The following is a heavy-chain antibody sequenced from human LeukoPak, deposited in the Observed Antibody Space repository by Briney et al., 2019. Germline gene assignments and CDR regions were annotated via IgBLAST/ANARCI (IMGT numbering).Heavy chain of an antibody. J-gene: IGHJ4*02. D-gene: IGHD3-22*01. CDR1: GLTFSSYR. V-gene: IGHV3-7*01. CDR2: IKHDESEK. CDR3: ARQGYYDRSGYYS. Sequence: GGSLRLSCAASGLTFSSYRMSWVRQAPGKGLEWLASIKHDESEKYYVDSLKGRITISRDNAKNSLFLQMNSLRAEDTAVYYCARQGYYDRSGYYSWGQGTLVTVSS.